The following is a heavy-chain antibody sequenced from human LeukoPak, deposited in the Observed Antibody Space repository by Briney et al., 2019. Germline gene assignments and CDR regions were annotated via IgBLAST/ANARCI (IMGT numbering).Heavy chain of an antibody. D-gene: IGHD2-15*01. Sequence: PGGSLRLSCAASGFTFSSYAMHWVRQAPGKGLEWVAVISYDGSNKYYADSVKGRFTISRDNSKNTLYLQMNSLRAEDTAVYYCAKFALRYCSGGSCHPFDYWGQGTLVTVSS. CDR2: ISYDGSNK. V-gene: IGHV3-30*04. CDR3: AKFALRYCSGGSCHPFDY. J-gene: IGHJ4*02. CDR1: GFTFSSYA.